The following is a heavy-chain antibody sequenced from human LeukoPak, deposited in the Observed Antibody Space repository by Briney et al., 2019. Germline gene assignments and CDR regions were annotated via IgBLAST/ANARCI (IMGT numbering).Heavy chain of an antibody. CDR3: SRGRETSSWRYYYMDV. CDR2: ITSSSTYI. V-gene: IGHV3-21*01. Sequence: GGSLRLSCAVSGFTFSDYSMNWVRQAPGKGLEWVSSITSSSTYIYYADSVKSRFTISRDNAESSLFLQMSSLRAEDTAVYYCSRGRETSSWRYYYMDVWGKGTTVTVSS. CDR1: GFTFSDYS. D-gene: IGHD6-13*01. J-gene: IGHJ6*03.